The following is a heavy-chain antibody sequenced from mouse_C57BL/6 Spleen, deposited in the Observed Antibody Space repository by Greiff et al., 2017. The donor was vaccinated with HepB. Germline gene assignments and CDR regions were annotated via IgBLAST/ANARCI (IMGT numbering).Heavy chain of an antibody. V-gene: IGHV14-4*01. Sequence: EVKLQESGAELVRPGASVKLSCTASGFNIKDDYMHWVKQRPEQGLEWIGWIDPENGDTEYASKFQGKATITAETSSNTAYLQLSSLTSEDTAVYYYTGYCGSSLSWFAYWGQGTLVTVSA. CDR3: TGYCGSSLSWFAY. CDR1: GFNIKDDY. CDR2: IDPENGDT. J-gene: IGHJ3*01. D-gene: IGHD1-1*01.